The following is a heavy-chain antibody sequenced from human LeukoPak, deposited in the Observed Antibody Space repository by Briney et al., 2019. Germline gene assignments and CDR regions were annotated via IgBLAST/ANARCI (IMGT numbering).Heavy chain of an antibody. Sequence: PGGSLRLSCAASGFTFSSYWMSWVRQAPGKGLEWVANIKQDGSEKYYVDSVKGRFTISRDNAKNSLYLQMNSLRAEDTAVYYCANIYCSGGTCTYFDDWGQGTLVTVSS. J-gene: IGHJ4*02. D-gene: IGHD2-15*01. V-gene: IGHV3-7*01. CDR3: ANIYCSGGTCTYFDD. CDR2: IKQDGSEK. CDR1: GFTFSSYW.